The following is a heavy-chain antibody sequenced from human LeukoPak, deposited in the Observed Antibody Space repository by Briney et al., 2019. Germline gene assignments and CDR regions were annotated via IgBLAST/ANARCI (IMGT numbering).Heavy chain of an antibody. CDR2: IYSGGST. Sequence: GGSLRLSCAASGFTVSSNYMTWVRQAPGKGLEWVSVIYSGGSTYYADSVKGRFTISRDNSKNTLYLQMNSLRAEDTAVYYCARVSSSSYYYYGMDVWGQGTTVTVS. J-gene: IGHJ6*02. CDR3: ARVSSSSYYYYGMDV. CDR1: GFTVSSNY. V-gene: IGHV3-66*02. D-gene: IGHD6-6*01.